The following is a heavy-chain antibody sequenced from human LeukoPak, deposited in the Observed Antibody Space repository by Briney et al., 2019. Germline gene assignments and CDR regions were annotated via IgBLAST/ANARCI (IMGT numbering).Heavy chain of an antibody. V-gene: IGHV1-8*03. D-gene: IGHD4-23*01. J-gene: IGHJ5*02. CDR1: GYTFTGYY. CDR2: LNPNSGDT. Sequence: GASVKVSCKTSGYTFTGYYIQWVRQAPGQGLEWMGWLNPNSGDTGYAQKFQGRVTITRDTSISTAYMELSSLRSEDTAVYYCARDYGGNSGWFDPWGQGTLVTVSP. CDR3: ARDYGGNSGWFDP.